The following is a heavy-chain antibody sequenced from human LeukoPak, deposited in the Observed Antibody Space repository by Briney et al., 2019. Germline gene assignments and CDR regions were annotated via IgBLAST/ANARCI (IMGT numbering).Heavy chain of an antibody. Sequence: GRSLRLSCAGSGFTFRSYAMHWVRQAPGKGLEWVAVISYDGSNKYYADSVKGRFTISRDSSKNALYLQMNSLRAEDTAVYYCARDGLGTDMVPKPSDAFDIWGQGTMVTVSS. D-gene: IGHD4/OR15-4a*01. V-gene: IGHV3-30-3*01. J-gene: IGHJ3*02. CDR1: GFTFRSYA. CDR2: ISYDGSNK. CDR3: ARDGLGTDMVPKPSDAFDI.